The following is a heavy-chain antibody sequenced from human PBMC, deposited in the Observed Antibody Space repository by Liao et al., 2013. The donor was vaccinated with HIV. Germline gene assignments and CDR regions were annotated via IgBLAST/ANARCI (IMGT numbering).Heavy chain of an antibody. D-gene: IGHD3-16*01. CDR2: INHSGST. J-gene: IGHJ4*02. CDR1: GESFSHYY. CDR3: ARGFRLRLGLVDY. Sequence: QVQLQQWGAGLLKPSETLSLTCAVSGESFSHYYWSWIRQPPGKGLEWIGEINHSGSTNYNPSLKSRVTISVDTSKNQFSLKLSSVTAADTAVYYCARGFRLRLGLVDYWGQGTLVTVSS. V-gene: IGHV4-34*01.